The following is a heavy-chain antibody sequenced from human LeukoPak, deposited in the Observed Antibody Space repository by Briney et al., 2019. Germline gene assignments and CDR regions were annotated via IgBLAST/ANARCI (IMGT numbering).Heavy chain of an antibody. CDR1: GYTFTGYY. CDR3: ARDDAGSYYDSSGQEY. D-gene: IGHD3-22*01. Sequence: ASVKVSCKASGYTFTGYYMHWVRQAPGQGLEWMGWINPNSGGTNYAQKFQGWVTMTRDTSISTAYMELSRLRSEDTAVYYCARDDAGSYYDSSGQEYWGQGTLVTVSS. J-gene: IGHJ1*01. CDR2: INPNSGGT. V-gene: IGHV1-2*04.